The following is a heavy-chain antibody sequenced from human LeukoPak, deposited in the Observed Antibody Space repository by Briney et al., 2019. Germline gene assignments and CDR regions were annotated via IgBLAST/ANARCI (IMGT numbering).Heavy chain of an antibody. D-gene: IGHD3-22*01. V-gene: IGHV1-69*01. CDR2: IIPIFGTA. CDR3: ARVGYKVPYYYDSSGYHYGWFDP. CDR1: GGTFSSYA. Sequence: ASVKVSCKASGGTFSSYAISWVRQAPGQGLEWMGGIIPIFGTANYAQKFQGRVTITADESTSTAYMELSSLRSEDTAVYYCARVGYKVPYYYDSSGYHYGWFDPWGQGTLVTVSS. J-gene: IGHJ5*02.